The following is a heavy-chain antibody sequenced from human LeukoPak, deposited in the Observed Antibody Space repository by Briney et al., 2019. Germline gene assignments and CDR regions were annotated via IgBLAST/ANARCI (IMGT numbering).Heavy chain of an antibody. CDR3: ARDRSLSSSIVVVVAATYYGMDV. CDR1: GFTFSSYW. D-gene: IGHD2-15*01. V-gene: IGHV3-7*03. J-gene: IGHJ6*02. Sequence: GGSLRLPCAASGFTFSSYWMSWVRQAPGKGLEWVANIKQDGSEKYYVDSVKGRFTISRDNAKNSLYLQMNSLRAEDTAVYYCARDRSLSSSIVVVVAATYYGMDVWGQGTTVTVSS. CDR2: IKQDGSEK.